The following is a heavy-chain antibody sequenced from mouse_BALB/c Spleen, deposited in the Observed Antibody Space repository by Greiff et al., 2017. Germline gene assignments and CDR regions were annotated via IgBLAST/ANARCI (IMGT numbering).Heavy chain of an antibody. V-gene: IGHV1-87*01. J-gene: IGHJ3*01. Sequence: QVQLKESGAELARPGASVKLSCKASGYTFTSYWMQWVKQRPGQGLEWIGAIYPGDGDTRYTQKFKGKATLTADKSSSTAYMQLSSLASEDSAVYYCANWDVAYWGQGTLVTVSA. D-gene: IGHD4-1*01. CDR2: IYPGDGDT. CDR1: GYTFTSYW. CDR3: ANWDVAY.